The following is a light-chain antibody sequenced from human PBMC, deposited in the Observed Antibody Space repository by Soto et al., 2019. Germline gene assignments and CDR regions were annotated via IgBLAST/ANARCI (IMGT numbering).Light chain of an antibody. CDR1: SSDFGAYDF. Sequence: QSALTQPASVSGSPGQSITISCTGTSSDFGAYDFVSWYQQHPGKAPKYLIYEVSNRPSGVSDRFSGSKSGTTASLTISGLQAEDEADYYCSSYTTTDPYVFGTGTQLTVL. CDR2: EVS. CDR3: SSYTTTDPYV. J-gene: IGLJ1*01. V-gene: IGLV2-14*01.